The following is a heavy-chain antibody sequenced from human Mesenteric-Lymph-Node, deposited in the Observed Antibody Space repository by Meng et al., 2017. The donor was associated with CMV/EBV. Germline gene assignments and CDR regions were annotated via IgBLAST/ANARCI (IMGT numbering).Heavy chain of an antibody. Sequence: SETLSLTCTVSGGFISSYYWSWIRQLPGKGLEWIGYIYYSGSTNYNPSLKSRVTISVDTSKNQFSLKLSSVTAADTAVYYCARSPKQGVAAADYWGQGTLVTVSS. J-gene: IGHJ4*02. V-gene: IGHV4-59*01. D-gene: IGHD6-13*01. CDR3: ARSPKQGVAAADY. CDR1: GGFISSYY. CDR2: IYYSGST.